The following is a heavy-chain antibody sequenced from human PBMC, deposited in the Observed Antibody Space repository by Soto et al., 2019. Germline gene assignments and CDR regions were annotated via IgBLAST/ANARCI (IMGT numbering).Heavy chain of an antibody. J-gene: IGHJ4*02. CDR1: GGSISSSNW. Sequence: PSETLSLTCAVSGGSISSSNWWSWVRQPPGKGLEWIGEIYHSGSTNYNPSLKSRVTISVDRSKNQFSLKLSSVTAADTAVYYCARASTTVTTLDYWGQGTLVTVSS. CDR3: ARASTTVTTLDY. D-gene: IGHD4-17*01. V-gene: IGHV4-4*02. CDR2: IYHSGST.